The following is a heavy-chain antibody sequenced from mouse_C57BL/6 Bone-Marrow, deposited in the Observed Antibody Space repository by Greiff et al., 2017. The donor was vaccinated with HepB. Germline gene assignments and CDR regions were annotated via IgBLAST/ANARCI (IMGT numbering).Heavy chain of an antibody. CDR1: GYAFSSYW. CDR3: ARGGYYGSSPNIDD. Sequence: QVQLQQSGAELVKPGASVKISCKASGYAFSSYWMNWVKQRPGKGLEWIGQIYPGDGVTNYNGKFKGKATLTADKSSSTAYMQLSSLTSEDSAVYFCARGGYYGSSPNIDDWGTGTTVTVSS. V-gene: IGHV1-80*01. D-gene: IGHD1-1*01. CDR2: IYPGDGVT. J-gene: IGHJ1*03.